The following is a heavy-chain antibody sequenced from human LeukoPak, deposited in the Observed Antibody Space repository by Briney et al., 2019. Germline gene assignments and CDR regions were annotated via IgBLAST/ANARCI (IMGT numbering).Heavy chain of an antibody. D-gene: IGHD3-22*01. CDR1: GYTFTGYY. J-gene: IGHJ3*02. CDR2: INPNSGGT. V-gene: IGHV1-2*06. Sequence: ASVKVSCKASGYTFTGYYMHWVRQAPGQGLEWMGRINPNSGGTNYAQKFQGRVTMTRDTSVSTAYMELSRLRSDDTAVYYCAGEDNSSGYRPFDIWGQGTMVTVPS. CDR3: AGEDNSSGYRPFDI.